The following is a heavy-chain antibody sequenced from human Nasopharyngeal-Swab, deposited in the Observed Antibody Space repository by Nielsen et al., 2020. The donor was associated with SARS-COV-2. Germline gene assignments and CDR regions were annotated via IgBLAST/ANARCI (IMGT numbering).Heavy chain of an antibody. D-gene: IGHD3-10*01. CDR1: GYTFTSYD. CDR2: INPSGGST. V-gene: IGHV1-46*01. CDR3: ARDYGSGANGNYYYYGMDV. Sequence: ASVKVSCKASGYTFTSYDMHWVRQAPGQGLEWMGIINPSGGSTSYAQKFQGRVTMTRDTSTSTVYMELSSLRSEDTAVYYCARDYGSGANGNYYYYGMDVWGQGTTVTVSS. J-gene: IGHJ6*02.